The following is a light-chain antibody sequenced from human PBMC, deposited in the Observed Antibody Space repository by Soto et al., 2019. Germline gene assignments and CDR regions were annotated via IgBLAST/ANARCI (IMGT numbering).Light chain of an antibody. CDR1: QSVSSSY. CDR3: QQYSSSPLT. J-gene: IGKJ4*01. Sequence: EIELTQSPGTLSLSPGERATLSCRASQSVSSSYLAWYQKQPGQATRLLIYGSCSRAAGIPDMFSGSWSGTYFPLTISILEAEDFAVYYYQQYSSSPLTFGGGTKVEIK. V-gene: IGKV3-20*01. CDR2: GSC.